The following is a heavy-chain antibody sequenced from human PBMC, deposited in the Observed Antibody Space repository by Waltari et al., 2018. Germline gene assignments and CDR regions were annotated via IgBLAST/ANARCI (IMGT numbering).Heavy chain of an antibody. Sequence: QVQLVESGGGVVQPGRSLLPPCAASAFTFSSYGMPCVRQAPGKGLEWVAVIWYDGSNKYNADSVSGGITIARDNSKNSLYLLRNRLGAEETAEYCWAGDGGWHWEGFRPFDPWGQGTLVTVSS. J-gene: IGHJ5*02. CDR2: IWYDGSNK. V-gene: IGHV3-33*01. CDR3: AGDGGWHWEGFRPFDP. CDR1: AFTFSSYG. D-gene: IGHD1-26*01.